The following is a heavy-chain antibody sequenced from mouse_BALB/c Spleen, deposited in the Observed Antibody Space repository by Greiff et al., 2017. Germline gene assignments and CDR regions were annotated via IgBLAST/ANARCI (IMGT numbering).Heavy chain of an antibody. J-gene: IGHJ4*01. Sequence: VQRVESGAELVRPGSSVKISCKASGYAFSSYWMNWVKQRPGQGLEWIGQIYPGDGDTNYNGKFKGKATLTADKSSSTAYMQLSSLTSEDSAVYFCARGGDYGGYAMDYWGQGTSVTVSS. CDR1: GYAFSSYW. CDR3: ARGGDYGGYAMDY. V-gene: IGHV1-80*01. CDR2: IYPGDGDT. D-gene: IGHD2-4*01.